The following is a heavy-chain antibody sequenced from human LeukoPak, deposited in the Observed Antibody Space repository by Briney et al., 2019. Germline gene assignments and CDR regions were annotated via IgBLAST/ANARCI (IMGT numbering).Heavy chain of an antibody. D-gene: IGHD1-26*01. J-gene: IGHJ4*02. Sequence: GGSLRLSCAASGFTFSSYGMHWVRQAPGKGLEWVAVIWYDGSNKYYADSVKGRFTISRDNAKNSLYLQMNSLRAEDTAVYYCARAPYSGSYFDYWGQGTLVTVSS. CDR2: IWYDGSNK. CDR3: ARAPYSGSYFDY. CDR1: GFTFSSYG. V-gene: IGHV3-33*01.